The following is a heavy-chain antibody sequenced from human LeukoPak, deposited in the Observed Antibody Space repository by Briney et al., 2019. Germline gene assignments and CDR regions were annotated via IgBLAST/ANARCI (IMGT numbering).Heavy chain of an antibody. D-gene: IGHD2-15*01. Sequence: GGSLRLSCAASGSAFSSYGMHWVRQAPGKGLEWVAIIWYDATNQYYADSVKGRFTISRDNSKNTLYLQLSSLRAEDTAVYYCARDRGDCSGGSCYSDYFDYWGQGTLVTVSS. V-gene: IGHV3-33*01. CDR1: GSAFSSYG. CDR2: IWYDATNQ. J-gene: IGHJ4*02. CDR3: ARDRGDCSGGSCYSDYFDY.